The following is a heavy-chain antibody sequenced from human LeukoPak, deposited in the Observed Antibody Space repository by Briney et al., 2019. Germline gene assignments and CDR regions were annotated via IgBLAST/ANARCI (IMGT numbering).Heavy chain of an antibody. Sequence: GGSLRLSCAASGFTFSSYSMNWVRQAPGKGLEWVANIKQDGSEKYYVDSVKGRFTISRDNAKNSLYLQMNSLRAEDTAVYYCARAGLVVVPAAIPYYFDYWGQGTLVTVSS. CDR2: IKQDGSEK. J-gene: IGHJ4*02. D-gene: IGHD2-2*01. CDR3: ARAGLVVVPAAIPYYFDY. V-gene: IGHV3-7*01. CDR1: GFTFSSYS.